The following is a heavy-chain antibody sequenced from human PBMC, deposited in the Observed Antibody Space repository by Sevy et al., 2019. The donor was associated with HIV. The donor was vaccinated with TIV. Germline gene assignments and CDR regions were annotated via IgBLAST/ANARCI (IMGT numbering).Heavy chain of an antibody. D-gene: IGHD6-19*01. CDR2: IWYDGSKK. V-gene: IGHV3-33*01. CDR1: GFSFSTYG. CDR3: ARERDENSSGWSVPFDK. J-gene: IGHJ4*02. Sequence: GGSLRLSCTTSGFSFSTYGMHWVRQAPGKGLEWVAGIWYDGSKKQYADSVKGRFTISRDNSKNTMYLQMNSLRVEDTALFYCARERDENSSGWSVPFDKWGQGALVTVSS.